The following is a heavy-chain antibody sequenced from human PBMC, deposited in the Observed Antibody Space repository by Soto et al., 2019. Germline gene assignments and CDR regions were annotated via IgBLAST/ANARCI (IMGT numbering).Heavy chain of an antibody. CDR3: ARDGTDNWFDP. V-gene: IGHV3-21*01. Sequence: GGSLRLSCAASGFTFSSYSMNWVRQAPGKGLEWVSSISSSSSYIYYADSVKGRFTISRDNAKNSLYLQMNSLRAEDTAVYYCARDGTDNWFDPWGQGTLVTVSS. J-gene: IGHJ5*02. CDR2: ISSSSSYI. CDR1: GFTFSSYS.